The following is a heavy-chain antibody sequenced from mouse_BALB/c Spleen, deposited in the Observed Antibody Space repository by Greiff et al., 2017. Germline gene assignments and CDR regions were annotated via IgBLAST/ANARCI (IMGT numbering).Heavy chain of an antibody. Sequence: VKLMESGPGLVQPSQSLSITCTVSGFSLTSYGVHWVRQSPGKGLEWLGVIWSGGSTDYNAAFISRLSISKDNSKSQVFFKMNSLQANDTAIYYWARNFDYDGLFDYWGQGTTLTVSS. V-gene: IGHV2-2*02. CDR3: ARNFDYDGLFDY. J-gene: IGHJ2*01. D-gene: IGHD2-4*01. CDR1: GFSLTSYG. CDR2: IWSGGST.